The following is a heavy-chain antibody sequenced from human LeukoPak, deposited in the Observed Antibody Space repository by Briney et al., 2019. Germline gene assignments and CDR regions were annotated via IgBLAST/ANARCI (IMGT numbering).Heavy chain of an antibody. CDR1: GFTFSDNW. CDR2: IDSDGGST. Sequence: GGSLRLSCAVSGFTFSDNWMNWVRHTPEKGLEWLSRIDSDGGSTGYANSVKGRFTISRDNSKNTLYLEMNSLRAEDTAVYYCAGGSYGFYWGQGTQVTVSS. D-gene: IGHD3-3*01. J-gene: IGHJ4*02. CDR3: AGGSYGFY. V-gene: IGHV3-74*01.